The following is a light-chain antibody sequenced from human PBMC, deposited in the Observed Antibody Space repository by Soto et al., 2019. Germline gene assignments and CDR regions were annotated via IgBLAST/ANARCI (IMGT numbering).Light chain of an antibody. V-gene: IGLV2-14*03. CDR2: DVT. J-gene: IGLJ1*01. Sequence: QAVVTQPASVSASPGQSITISCTGTSTDIGAYKFVSWYQQHPGKAPKLMIYDVTSRPSGVSNRFSGSKSGNTASLIISGLQAEDEADYYCFSYTSFDTYVFGTGTKVTVL. CDR1: STDIGAYKF. CDR3: FSYTSFDTYV.